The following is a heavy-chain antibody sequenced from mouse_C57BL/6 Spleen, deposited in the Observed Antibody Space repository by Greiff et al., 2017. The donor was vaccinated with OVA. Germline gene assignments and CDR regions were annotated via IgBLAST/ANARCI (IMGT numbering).Heavy chain of an antibody. CDR3: ARRGNLYDVYWGAMDY. CDR2: IYPGSGNT. Sequence: VQLVESGPELVKPGASVKISCKASGYSFTSYYIHWVKQRPGQGLEWIGWIYPGSGNTKYNEKFKGKATLTADTSSSTAYMQLSSLTSEDSAVYYCARRGNLYDVYWGAMDYWGQGTSVTVSS. J-gene: IGHJ4*01. CDR1: GYSFTSYY. V-gene: IGHV1-66*01. D-gene: IGHD2-3*01.